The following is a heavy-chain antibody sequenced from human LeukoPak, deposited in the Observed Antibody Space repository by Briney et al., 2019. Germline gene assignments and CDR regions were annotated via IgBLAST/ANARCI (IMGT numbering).Heavy chain of an antibody. CDR1: GGSISTYY. CDR2: IYHSGST. J-gene: IGHJ5*02. V-gene: IGHV4-59*01. Sequence: PSGTLSLTCTVSGGSISTYYWSWIRQPPGKGLEWIGNIYHSGSTNYNPSLKSRVTISVDTSKNQFSLKLSSVTAADTAVYYCAREEYYYDSSGYYNWFDPWGQGTLVTVSS. D-gene: IGHD3-22*01. CDR3: AREEYYYDSSGYYNWFDP.